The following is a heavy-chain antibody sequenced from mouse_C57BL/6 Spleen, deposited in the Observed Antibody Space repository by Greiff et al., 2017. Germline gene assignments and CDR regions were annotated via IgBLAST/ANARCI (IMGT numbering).Heavy chain of an antibody. Sequence: DVQLQESGPGLVKPSQSLSLTCSVTGYSITSGYYWNWIRQFPGNKLEWMGYISYDGSNNYNPSLKNRISITRDTSKNQFFLKLNSVTTEDTATYYCATYGYDPYYFDYWGQGTTLTVSS. V-gene: IGHV3-6*01. D-gene: IGHD2-2*01. CDR1: GYSITSGYY. CDR3: ATYGYDPYYFDY. J-gene: IGHJ2*01. CDR2: ISYDGSN.